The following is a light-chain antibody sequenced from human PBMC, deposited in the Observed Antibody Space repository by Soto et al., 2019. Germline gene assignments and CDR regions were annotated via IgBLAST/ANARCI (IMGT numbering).Light chain of an antibody. V-gene: IGLV2-14*01. J-gene: IGLJ1*01. CDR3: TSYTGSSTHV. CDR2: DVS. Sequence: QSMMTEPASVSGPPGQSITISSTGTSSDVGGYNYVSWYQQHPGKAPKLMIYDVSNRPSGVSNRFSGSKSGNTASLTISGLQAEDEADYYCTSYTGSSTHVFGTGTKSPS. CDR1: SSDVGGYNY.